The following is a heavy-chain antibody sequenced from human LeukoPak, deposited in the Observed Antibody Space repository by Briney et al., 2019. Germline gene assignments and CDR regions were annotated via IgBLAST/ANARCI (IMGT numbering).Heavy chain of an antibody. V-gene: IGHV3-11*04. CDR2: ISFSGNTT. D-gene: IGHD1-7*01. CDR3: ASGGITGTSWGTFDI. Sequence: GGSLRLSCAASGFPFSDYYMSWIRQAPGKGLEWVSYISFSGNTTYYADSVKGRFTISRDNAKNSLYLQMNSLRAEDTAVYYCASGGITGTSWGTFDIWGLGTMVTVSS. CDR1: GFPFSDYY. J-gene: IGHJ3*02.